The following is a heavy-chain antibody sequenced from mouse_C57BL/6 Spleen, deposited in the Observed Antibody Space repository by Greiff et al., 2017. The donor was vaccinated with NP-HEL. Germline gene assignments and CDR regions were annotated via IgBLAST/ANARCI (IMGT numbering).Heavy chain of an antibody. Sequence: VQLQQSGAELVNPGASVKLSCKASGYTFTEYTIHWVKQRSGQGLEWIGWFYPGSGSITYNEKFKDKATLTADKSSSPVYMELSSLTSEDSAVYFCARHEGGLKYYYAMDYWGQGTSVTVSS. CDR1: GYTFTEYT. CDR2: FYPGSGSI. J-gene: IGHJ4*01. CDR3: ARHEGGLKYYYAMDY. V-gene: IGHV1-62-2*01.